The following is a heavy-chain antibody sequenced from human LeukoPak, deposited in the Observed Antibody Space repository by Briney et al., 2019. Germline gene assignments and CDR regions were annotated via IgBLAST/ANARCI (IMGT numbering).Heavy chain of an antibody. CDR2: INHSGST. J-gene: IGHJ4*02. Sequence: SETLSLTCAVYGGSFSGYYWSWIRQPPEKGLEWIGEINHSGSTNYNPSLKSRVTISVDTSKNQFSLKLSSATAADTAVYYCAGVGRNFDYWGQGTLVTVSS. CDR1: GGSFSGYY. CDR3: AGVGRNFDY. V-gene: IGHV4-34*01.